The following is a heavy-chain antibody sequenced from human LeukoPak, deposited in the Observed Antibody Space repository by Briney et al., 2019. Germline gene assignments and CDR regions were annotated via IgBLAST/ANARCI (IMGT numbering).Heavy chain of an antibody. V-gene: IGHV3-23*01. CDR2: ISGSGGST. CDR3: ARAYGDYVPFDY. CDR1: GFTFSSYA. J-gene: IGHJ4*02. D-gene: IGHD4-17*01. Sequence: PGGSLRLSCAASGFTFSSYAMSCVRQAPGKGLEWVSAISGSGGSTYYADSVKGRFTISRDNSKNTLYLQMNSLRAEDTAVYYCARAYGDYVPFDYWGQGTLVTVSS.